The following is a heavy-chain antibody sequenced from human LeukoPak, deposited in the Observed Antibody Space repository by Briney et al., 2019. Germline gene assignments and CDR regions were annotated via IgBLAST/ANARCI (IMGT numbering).Heavy chain of an antibody. J-gene: IGHJ4*02. Sequence: PGGSLRLSCAASGFTFSDYYMSWIRQAPGKGLEWVSYISSSSSYTNYADSVKGRFTISIDNAKNSLYLQMNSLRAEDTAVYYCARGTYCSGGSCYFDYWGQGTLVTVSS. CDR1: GFTFSDYY. V-gene: IGHV3-11*06. CDR3: ARGTYCSGGSCYFDY. CDR2: ISSSSSYT. D-gene: IGHD2-15*01.